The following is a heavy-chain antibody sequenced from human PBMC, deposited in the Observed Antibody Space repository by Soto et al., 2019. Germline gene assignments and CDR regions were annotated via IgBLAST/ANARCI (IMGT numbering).Heavy chain of an antibody. CDR3: AELSKASMPV. Sequence: EVQLWESGGGLVQPGGSLRLSCVASGFTFSNYAMSWVRQGPGKGLEWVSGISGSGGTTYYADSVKGRFTISKDNSKNTLYLQMNSLRAEDTAVYYCAELSKASMPVWCQGTLVTVSS. CDR1: GFTFSNYA. D-gene: IGHD2-2*01. J-gene: IGHJ4*02. CDR2: ISGSGGTT. V-gene: IGHV3-23*01.